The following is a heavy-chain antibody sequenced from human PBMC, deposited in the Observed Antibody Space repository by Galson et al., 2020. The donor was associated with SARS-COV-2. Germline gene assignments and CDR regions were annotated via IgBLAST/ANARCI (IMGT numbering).Heavy chain of an antibody. CDR3: ARARGGSYYYGMDV. D-gene: IGHD1-26*01. J-gene: IGHJ6*02. Sequence: GGSLQISCAASGFPFRSSAMHWVRQAQGKGREWVALIPYDGSNKYYADSVKGRLTMSRDNSKNTLYLQLNSLRAEDTAVYYCARARGGSYYYGMDVWGQETTVTFSS. CDR1: GFPFRSSA. V-gene: IGHV3-30-3*01. CDR2: IPYDGSNK.